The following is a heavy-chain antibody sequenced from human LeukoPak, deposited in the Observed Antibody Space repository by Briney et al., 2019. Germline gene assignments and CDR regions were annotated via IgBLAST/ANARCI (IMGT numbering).Heavy chain of an antibody. D-gene: IGHD3-3*01. V-gene: IGHV3-23*01. CDR2: ISGSGGST. J-gene: IGHJ3*02. CDR1: GFTFSSYA. Sequence: GGSLRLSCAASGFTFSSYAMSWVRQAPGKGLEWVSAISGSGGSTYYADSVKGRFTISRDNSKNTLYLQMNSLRAEDTAVYYCAKDQGAVLRFLEWPPGAFDIWGQGTMVTVSS. CDR3: AKDQGAVLRFLEWPPGAFDI.